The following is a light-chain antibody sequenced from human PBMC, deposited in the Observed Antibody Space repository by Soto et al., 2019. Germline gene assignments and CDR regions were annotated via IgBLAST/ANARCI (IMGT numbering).Light chain of an antibody. CDR1: QSVSSY. CDR3: QQRSNGGT. Sequence: EIVLTQSPATLSLSPGERATLSCRASQSVSSYLAWYQQKPGQAPRLLIYDASNRATGIPARFSGSGSGTDFPLTISSLEPEDFAVYYCQQRSNGGTFGPGTKVDIK. CDR2: DAS. V-gene: IGKV3-11*01. J-gene: IGKJ3*01.